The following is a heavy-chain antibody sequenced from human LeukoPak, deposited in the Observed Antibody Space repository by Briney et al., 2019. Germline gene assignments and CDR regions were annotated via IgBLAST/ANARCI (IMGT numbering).Heavy chain of an antibody. D-gene: IGHD3-10*01. CDR2: IYSGGST. CDR1: GFTVSSNY. V-gene: IGHV3-53*01. CDR3: ARDKKKPLYGSGSIYGMDV. J-gene: IGHJ6*02. Sequence: GGCVRLSCAASGFTVSSNYMSWDRQAPGKGLEWVSVIYSGGSTYYADSVKGRFTISRDNSKNTLYLQMNSLRAEDTAVYYCARDKKKPLYGSGSIYGMDVWGQGTTVTVSS.